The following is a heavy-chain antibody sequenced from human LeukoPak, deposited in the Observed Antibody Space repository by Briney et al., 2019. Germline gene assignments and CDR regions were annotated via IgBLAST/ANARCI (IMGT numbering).Heavy chain of an antibody. V-gene: IGHV3-9*01. D-gene: IGHD6-13*01. J-gene: IGHJ4*02. CDR3: ALSTLSSWYANVDY. Sequence: QPGRSLRLSCAASGFTFDDYAMHWVRQAPGKGLEWVSGISWNSGSIGYADSVKGRFTISRDNAKNSLYLQMNSLRAEDTALYYCALSTLSSWYANVDYWGQGTLVTVSS. CDR2: ISWNSGSI. CDR1: GFTFDDYA.